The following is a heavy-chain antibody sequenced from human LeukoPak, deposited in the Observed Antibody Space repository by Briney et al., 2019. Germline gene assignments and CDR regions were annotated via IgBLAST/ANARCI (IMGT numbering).Heavy chain of an antibody. CDR2: INHSGST. J-gene: IGHJ4*02. Sequence: SETLSLTCAVYGGSFSGYYWSWIRQPPGKELEWIGEINHSGSTNYNPSLKSRVTISVDTSKNQFSLKLSSVTAADTAVYYCAREGRGSIRYWGQGTLVTVSS. CDR1: GGSFSGYY. CDR3: AREGRGSIRY. D-gene: IGHD2-2*02. V-gene: IGHV4-34*01.